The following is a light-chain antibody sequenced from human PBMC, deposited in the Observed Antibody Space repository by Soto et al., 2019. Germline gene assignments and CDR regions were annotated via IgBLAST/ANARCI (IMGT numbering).Light chain of an antibody. CDR3: TSYAGGNILV. CDR1: SSDIGSYNL. V-gene: IGLV2-8*01. J-gene: IGLJ2*01. CDR2: EVR. Sequence: QSVLTQPPSASGSPGQSVTISCTGTSSDIGSYNLVSWYQQHPGKAPKVMIYEVRNRPSGVPDRFSGSKSGNTASLTVSGLQADDEADYYCTSYAGGNILVFGGGTQLTVL.